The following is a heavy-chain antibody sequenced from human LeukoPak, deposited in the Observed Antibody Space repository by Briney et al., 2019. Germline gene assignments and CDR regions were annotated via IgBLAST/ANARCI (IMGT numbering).Heavy chain of an antibody. D-gene: IGHD3-10*01. V-gene: IGHV3-74*01. Sequence: GGSLRLSCTASGFTFTSHWMHWVRQVPGKGLVWVSRINGDGSGTNYADSVKGRFTISRDHAKNTLCLQMTSLRVEDTAVYYSARERVYGSGSSDYWGQGTLVTVSS. CDR3: ARERVYGSGSSDY. CDR2: INGDGSGT. J-gene: IGHJ4*02. CDR1: GFTFTSHW.